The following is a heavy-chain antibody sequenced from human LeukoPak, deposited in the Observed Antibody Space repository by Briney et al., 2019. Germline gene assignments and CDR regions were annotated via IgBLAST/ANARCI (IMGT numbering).Heavy chain of an antibody. CDR1: GGSISSSSYY. CDR3: ARRKFAGYYLDY. J-gene: IGHJ4*02. V-gene: IGHV4-39*01. Sequence: PSETLSLTCTVSGGSISSSSYYWGWIRQPPGKGLEWIGSIYYSGSTYYNPSLKSRVTISVDTSKNQFSLKLSSVTAADTAVYYCARRKFAGYYLDYWGQGTLVTVSS. D-gene: IGHD3-10*01. CDR2: IYYSGST.